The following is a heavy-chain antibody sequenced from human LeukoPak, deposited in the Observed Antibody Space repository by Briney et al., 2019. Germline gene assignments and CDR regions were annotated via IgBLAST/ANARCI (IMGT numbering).Heavy chain of an antibody. J-gene: IGHJ5*02. Sequence: SETLSLTCTVSGGSVSGYYWSWIRQPPGKGLEWIGYIYYSESTNYNPSLKSRVTISVDTSENQFSLKLTSVTAADTAVYYCARDREYSSSGLVWFDPWGHGILVTVSS. D-gene: IGHD6-6*01. CDR2: IYYSEST. V-gene: IGHV4-59*02. CDR1: GGSVSGYY. CDR3: ARDREYSSSGLVWFDP.